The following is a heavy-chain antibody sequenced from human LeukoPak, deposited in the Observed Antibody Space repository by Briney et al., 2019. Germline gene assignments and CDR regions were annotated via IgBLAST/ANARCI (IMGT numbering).Heavy chain of an antibody. CDR1: GYTFTSYD. J-gene: IGHJ4*02. CDR2: MNRNSGNT. Sequence: GASVKVSCKASGYTFTSYDINWVRQATGQGLEWMGWMNRNSGNTGYAQKLQGRVTMTRNTSISTAYMELSSLRSEDTAVYYCARTGQHVPFDYWGLGTLVTVSS. V-gene: IGHV1-8*01. D-gene: IGHD5-18*01. CDR3: ARTGQHVPFDY.